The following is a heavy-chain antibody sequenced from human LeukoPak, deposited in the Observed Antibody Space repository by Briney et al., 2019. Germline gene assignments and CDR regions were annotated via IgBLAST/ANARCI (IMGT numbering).Heavy chain of an antibody. CDR1: GFTLSSYW. D-gene: IGHD1-26*01. V-gene: IGHV3-7*03. Sequence: PGGSLRLSCAASGFTLSSYWMSWVRQAPGKGLEWVANIKQDGSEKYYVDSVKGRFTTSRDNAKNSLYLQMNSLRAEDTAVYYCARVVGATTRQDYWGQGTLVTVSS. CDR2: IKQDGSEK. CDR3: ARVVGATTRQDY. J-gene: IGHJ4*02.